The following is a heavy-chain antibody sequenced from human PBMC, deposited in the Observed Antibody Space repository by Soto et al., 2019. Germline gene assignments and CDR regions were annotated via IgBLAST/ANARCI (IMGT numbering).Heavy chain of an antibody. D-gene: IGHD4-17*01. CDR1: GFTFSSYS. V-gene: IGHV3-48*02. J-gene: IGHJ4*02. CDR2: ISTSSSTI. Sequence: GSQRLSCAASGFTFSSYSMNWVRQAPGKGLEWISYISTSSSTIYYADSVKGRFTISRDNAKNSLYLQMNSLRDEDTAVYYCARGVYGDYLIDYWGQGTLVTVSS. CDR3: ARGVYGDYLIDY.